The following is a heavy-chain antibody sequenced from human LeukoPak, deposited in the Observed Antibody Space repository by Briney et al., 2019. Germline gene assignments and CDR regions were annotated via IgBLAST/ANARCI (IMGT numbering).Heavy chain of an antibody. CDR2: ISSSGSTI. D-gene: IGHD3-16*01. Sequence: GGSLRLSCAASGFTFSSYEMNWVRQAPGKGLEWVSYISSSGSTIYYADSVRGRFTISRDNAKNSLYLQMNSLRAEDTAVYYCAREISRFGIWGQGTLVTVSS. CDR1: GFTFSSYE. CDR3: AREISRFGI. J-gene: IGHJ4*02. V-gene: IGHV3-48*03.